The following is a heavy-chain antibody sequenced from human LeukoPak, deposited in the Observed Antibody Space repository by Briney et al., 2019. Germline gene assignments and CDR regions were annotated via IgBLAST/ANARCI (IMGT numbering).Heavy chain of an antibody. V-gene: IGHV4-4*09. CDR3: ARSSGYYYS. J-gene: IGHJ4*02. CDR2: IYTSGST. Sequence: SETLSLTCTVSGGSISSYYWSWIRQPPGKGLEWIGYIYTSGSTNYNPSPKSRVTISVDTSKNQFSLKRSSVTAADTAVYYCARSSGYYYSWGQGTLVTVSS. CDR1: GGSISSYY. D-gene: IGHD3-22*01.